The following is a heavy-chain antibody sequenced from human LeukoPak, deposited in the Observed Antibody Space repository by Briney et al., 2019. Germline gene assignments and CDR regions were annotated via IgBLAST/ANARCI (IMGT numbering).Heavy chain of an antibody. CDR3: ARDPFSSMAVAGTSGDAFDI. CDR1: GGSISSRNYY. D-gene: IGHD6-19*01. CDR2: IYYSGST. V-gene: IGHV4-39*07. J-gene: IGHJ3*02. Sequence: SETLSLTCTVSGGSISSRNYYWGWIRQPPGKGLEWIGSIYYSGSTYYNPSLKSRVTISVDTSKNQFSLKLSSVTAADTAVYYCARDPFSSMAVAGTSGDAFDIWGQGTMVTVSS.